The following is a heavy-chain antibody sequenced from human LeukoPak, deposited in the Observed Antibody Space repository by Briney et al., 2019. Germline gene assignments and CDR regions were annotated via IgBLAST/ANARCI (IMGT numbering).Heavy chain of an antibody. CDR3: AREFSDYYDSSGYYYPSAFDI. V-gene: IGHV4-59*12. CDR2: IYYSGST. Sequence: SETLSLTCTVSGGSISSYYWSWIRQPPGKGLEWIGYIYYSGSTNYNPSLKSRVTISVDTSKNQFSLKLSSVTAADTAVYYCAREFSDYYDSSGYYYPSAFDIWGQGTMVTVSS. D-gene: IGHD3-22*01. CDR1: GGSISSYY. J-gene: IGHJ3*02.